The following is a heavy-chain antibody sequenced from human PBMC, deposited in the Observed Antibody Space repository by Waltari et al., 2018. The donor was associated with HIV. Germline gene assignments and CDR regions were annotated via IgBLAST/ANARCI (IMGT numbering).Heavy chain of an antibody. D-gene: IGHD5-12*01. CDR2: IYSGGST. Sequence: EVQLVETGGGLIQPGGSLRRSCAASAFTVSSDYMSWVRQAPGKGLEWVSVIYSGGSTYYADSVKGRFTISRDNSKNTLYLQMNSLRAEDTAIYYCARGSEYSGYADAFDIWGQGTMVTVSS. CDR3: ARGSEYSGYADAFDI. CDR1: AFTVSSDY. V-gene: IGHV3-53*02. J-gene: IGHJ3*02.